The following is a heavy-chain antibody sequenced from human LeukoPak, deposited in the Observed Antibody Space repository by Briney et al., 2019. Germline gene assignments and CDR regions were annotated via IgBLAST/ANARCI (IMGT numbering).Heavy chain of an antibody. J-gene: IGHJ4*02. V-gene: IGHV3-7*01. CDR1: GFNFGTYG. Sequence: AGSLRLFCKAAGFNFGTYGMSCVRQSPEKGLEFVANIKYDDTVKNYVDSVKGRFTISRDNPSNSVYLQMDSLRPEDTALYYCARDPDSSAFDYWGQGAQVTVSS. D-gene: IGHD2-15*01. CDR3: ARDPDSSAFDY. CDR2: IKYDDTVK.